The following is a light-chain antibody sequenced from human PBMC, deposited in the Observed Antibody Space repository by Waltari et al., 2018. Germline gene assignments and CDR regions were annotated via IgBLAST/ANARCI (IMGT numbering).Light chain of an antibody. CDR1: SSEIGDYHY. CDR2: DVS. V-gene: IGLV2-11*01. Sequence: QSALTQPRSVSGSPGQSVTISCTGSSSEIGDYHYVSWYQQHPGKSPKFMIYDVSKRPPAVPVCFSVSKSGNPAALTISGLQTEDEADYYCCSYGGSFSSGYVFGSGTKVTVL. J-gene: IGLJ1*01. CDR3: CSYGGSFSSGYV.